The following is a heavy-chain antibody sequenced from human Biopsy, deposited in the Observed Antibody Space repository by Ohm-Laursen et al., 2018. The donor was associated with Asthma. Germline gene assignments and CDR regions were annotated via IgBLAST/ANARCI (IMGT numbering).Heavy chain of an antibody. CDR1: GVSVGTRGYS. Sequence: TLSLTCAVSGVSVGTRGYSWTWIRQTPGRGLEWIGYLYHSGTTYYNPSLRSRVAILEDKSRNQFSLNLKSVTAADTAVCYCARIYDYWSGHYGFDPWGQGTLVTVPS. J-gene: IGHJ5*02. CDR2: LYHSGTT. D-gene: IGHD3-3*01. CDR3: ARIYDYWSGHYGFDP. V-gene: IGHV4-30-2*01.